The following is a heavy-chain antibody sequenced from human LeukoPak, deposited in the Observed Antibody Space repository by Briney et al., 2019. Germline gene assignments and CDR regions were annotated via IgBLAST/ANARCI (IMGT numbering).Heavy chain of an antibody. CDR2: ISGSGGST. Sequence: PGGSLRLSCAASGFTFSSYAMSWVRQAPGKGLEWVSAISGSGGSTYYADSVKGRFTISRDNSKNTLYLQMNSLRAEDTAVYYCARDFYDLWSGYGDYWGQGTLVTVSS. D-gene: IGHD3-3*01. CDR3: ARDFYDLWSGYGDY. V-gene: IGHV3-23*01. J-gene: IGHJ4*02. CDR1: GFTFSSYA.